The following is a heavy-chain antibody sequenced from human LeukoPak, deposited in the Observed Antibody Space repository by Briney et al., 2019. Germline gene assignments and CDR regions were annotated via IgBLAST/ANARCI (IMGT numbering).Heavy chain of an antibody. D-gene: IGHD2-15*01. J-gene: IGHJ4*02. CDR3: ARADMCSGGSCYSGAFDY. Sequence: GGSLRLSCAASGFTFSSYWMHWVRQAPGKGLVWVSRINSDGSSTSYADSVKGRFTISRDNAKNTLYLQMNSLRAEDTAVYYCARADMCSGGSCYSGAFDYWGQGTLVTVSS. V-gene: IGHV3-74*01. CDR1: GFTFSSYW. CDR2: INSDGSST.